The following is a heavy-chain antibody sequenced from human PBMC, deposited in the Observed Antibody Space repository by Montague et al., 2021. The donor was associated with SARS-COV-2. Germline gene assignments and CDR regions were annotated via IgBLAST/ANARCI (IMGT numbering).Heavy chain of an antibody. J-gene: IGHJ2*01. D-gene: IGHD2-21*01. Sequence: SETLSLTCTVSGYSISSGYYWGWIRQPPGKGLEWIGSIYHSGSTYYNPPLKSRVTISVDTSKNQFSLKLSSVTAADTAVYYCARRGGGEVFARFMYWYFDVWSRGSLVTVSS. V-gene: IGHV4-38-2*02. CDR2: IYHSGST. CDR1: GYSISSGYY. CDR3: ARRGGGEVFARFMYWYFDV.